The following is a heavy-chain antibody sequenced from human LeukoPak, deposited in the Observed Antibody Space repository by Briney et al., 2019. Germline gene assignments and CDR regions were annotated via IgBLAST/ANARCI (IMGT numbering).Heavy chain of an antibody. D-gene: IGHD3-16*02. CDR3: ANFYQGFDY. CDR2: ISYDGSNE. V-gene: IGHV3-30*18. CDR1: GFIFSSYG. J-gene: IGHJ4*02. Sequence: GGSLRLSCAASGFIFSSYGIHWVRQAPGKGLERVAVISYDGSNEYYADSVKGRFTISRDNSKNTLYLQMNSLRAEDTAVYYCANFYQGFDYWGQGTLVTVSS.